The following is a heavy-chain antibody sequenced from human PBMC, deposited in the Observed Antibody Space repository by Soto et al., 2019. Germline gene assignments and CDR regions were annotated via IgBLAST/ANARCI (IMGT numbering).Heavy chain of an antibody. J-gene: IGHJ5*02. CDR2: IYYSGST. Sequence: SETLSLTCTVSGGSISSYYWSWIRQPPRKGLEWIGYIYYSGSTNYNPSLKSRVTISVDTSKNQFSLKLSSVTAADTAVYYCARVTYSSGWYSSLDWFDPWGQGTLVTVSS. CDR1: GGSISSYY. D-gene: IGHD6-19*01. CDR3: ARVTYSSGWYSSLDWFDP. V-gene: IGHV4-59*01.